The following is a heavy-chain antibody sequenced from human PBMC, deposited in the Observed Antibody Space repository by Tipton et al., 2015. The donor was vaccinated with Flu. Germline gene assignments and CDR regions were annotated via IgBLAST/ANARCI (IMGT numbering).Heavy chain of an antibody. CDR1: GDSMGSRYF. CDR3: ARDYGDFNWFES. V-gene: IGHV4-38-2*02. CDR2: VHRTGSP. Sequence: TLSLTCSVSGDSMGSRYFWGWIRQPPGKGLEWIGNVHRTGSPYYNSSLRSRVTVSVDTSRNQFSLRLTSVTAADTAVYFCARDYGDFNWFESWGQGTLVTVSS. D-gene: IGHD4-17*01. J-gene: IGHJ5*01.